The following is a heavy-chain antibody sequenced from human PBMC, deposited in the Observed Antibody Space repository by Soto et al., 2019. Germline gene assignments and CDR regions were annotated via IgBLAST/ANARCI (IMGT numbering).Heavy chain of an antibody. CDR3: ARDQQQWLVLDY. Sequence: SVKVSCKASGGTFSSYAISWVRQAPGQGLEWMGGIIPIFGTANYAQKFQGRVTITADESTSTAYMELSSLRSEDTAVYFCARDQQQWLVLDYWGQGTLVTVSS. CDR2: IIPIFGTA. D-gene: IGHD6-19*01. V-gene: IGHV1-69*13. J-gene: IGHJ4*01. CDR1: GGTFSSYA.